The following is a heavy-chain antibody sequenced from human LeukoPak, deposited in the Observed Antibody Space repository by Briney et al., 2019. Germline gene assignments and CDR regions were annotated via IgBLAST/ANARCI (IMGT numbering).Heavy chain of an antibody. D-gene: IGHD2-15*01. CDR1: GFTFSNYW. CDR2: IKEDGSEK. J-gene: IGHJ4*02. CDR3: AKDTWIVVAATSVLDY. Sequence: PGGSLRLSCAASGFTFSNYWMSWVRQAPGKGLEWVANIKEDGSEKYYVDSVKGRFTISRDNAKNSVYLQMSSLRAEDTAVYYCAKDTWIVVAATSVLDYWGQGTLVTVSS. V-gene: IGHV3-7*01.